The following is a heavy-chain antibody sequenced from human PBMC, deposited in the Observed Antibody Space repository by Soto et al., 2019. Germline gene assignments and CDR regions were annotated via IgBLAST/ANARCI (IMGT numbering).Heavy chain of an antibody. CDR1: GFTFSSYG. CDR3: AEERRGYSYGRMVGFDY. CDR2: ISYDGSNK. Sequence: QVQLVESGGGVVQPGRSLRLSCAASGFTFSSYGMHWVRQAPGKGLEWVAVISYDGSNKYYADSVKGRFTISRDNSKNTLYLQMNSLRAEDTAVYYCAEERRGYSYGRMVGFDYWGQGTLVTVSS. D-gene: IGHD5-18*01. J-gene: IGHJ4*02. V-gene: IGHV3-30*18.